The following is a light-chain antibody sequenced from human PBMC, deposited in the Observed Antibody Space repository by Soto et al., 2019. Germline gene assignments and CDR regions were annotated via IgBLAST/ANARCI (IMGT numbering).Light chain of an antibody. Sequence: EIALSHSPATLSLSPGEIATLSSRAGQSVSIYLAWSRQPPRQAPTLLIHAPSTSATGIRARFSVSGSGTDFTFTLTSLEPEDFAVYYCQQRNEWPSSITFGQGTRLEIK. CDR2: APS. J-gene: IGKJ5*01. CDR1: QSVSIY. V-gene: IGKV3-11*01. CDR3: QQRNEWPSSIT.